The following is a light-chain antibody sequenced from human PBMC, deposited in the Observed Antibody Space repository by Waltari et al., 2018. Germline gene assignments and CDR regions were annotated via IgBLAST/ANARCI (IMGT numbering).Light chain of an antibody. V-gene: IGLV2-23*01. CDR2: EGS. CDR1: SSDVGGYNL. J-gene: IGLJ2*01. Sequence: QSALPQPASLSGSPGQAFPISCPGTSSDVGGYNLFSWYHQHPGKAPQLMIYEGSKRPSGVSNRFSGSKSGNTASLTISGLQAEDEADYYCCSYAGSSNVVFGGGTQLTVL. CDR3: CSYAGSSNVV.